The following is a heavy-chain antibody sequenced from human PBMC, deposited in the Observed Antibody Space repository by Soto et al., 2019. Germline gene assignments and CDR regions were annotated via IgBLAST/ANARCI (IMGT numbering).Heavy chain of an antibody. Sequence: EVQLVESGGGLVKPGGSLRLSCAASGFTFTRYSMNWVRQAPGKGLEWVSSISSTTNYIYYADSMKGRFTVSRDNAKNSLYLEMTSLSAEDTAVYYCARESEDLTSNFDYWGQGTLVTVSS. J-gene: IGHJ4*02. CDR1: GFTFTRYS. V-gene: IGHV3-21*01. CDR2: ISSTTNYI. CDR3: ARESEDLTSNFDY.